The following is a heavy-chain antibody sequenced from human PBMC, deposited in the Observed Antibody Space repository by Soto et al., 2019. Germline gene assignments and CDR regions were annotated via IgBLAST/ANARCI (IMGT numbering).Heavy chain of an antibody. D-gene: IGHD3-22*01. J-gene: IGHJ4*02. Sequence: SETLSLTCTVSGGSISSYYWSWIRQPPGKGLEWIGYIYYSGSTYYNPSLKSRVTISVDTSKNQFSLKLSSVTAADTAVYYCARSYYYDSSGYNQAEGFDYWGQGTLVPVSS. CDR1: GGSISSYY. CDR2: IYYSGST. V-gene: IGHV4-59*08. CDR3: ARSYYYDSSGYNQAEGFDY.